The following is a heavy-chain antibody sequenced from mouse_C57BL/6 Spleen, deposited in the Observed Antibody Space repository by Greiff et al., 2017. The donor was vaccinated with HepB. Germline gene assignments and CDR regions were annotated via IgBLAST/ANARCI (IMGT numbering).Heavy chain of an antibody. CDR2: IYPGDGDT. CDR3: ARFRYDYDGY. Sequence: VQLQQSGPELVKPGASVKISCKASGYAFSSSWMNWVKQRPGKGLEWIGRIYPGDGDTNYNGKFKGKATLTADKSSSPAYMQLSSLTSEDSAVYFCARFRYDYDGYWGQGTTLTVSS. J-gene: IGHJ2*01. CDR1: GYAFSSSW. V-gene: IGHV1-82*01. D-gene: IGHD2-4*01.